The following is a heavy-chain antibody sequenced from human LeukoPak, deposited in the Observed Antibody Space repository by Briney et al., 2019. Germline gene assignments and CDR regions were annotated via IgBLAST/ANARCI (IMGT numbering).Heavy chain of an antibody. D-gene: IGHD1-1*01. V-gene: IGHV4-34*01. Sequence: SETLSLTCAVYGGSFSGYYWSWIRQPPGKGLEWIGEINHSGSTNYNPSLKSRVTISVDTSKNQFSLKLSSVTAADTAVYYCSTGTPGGANWFDPWGQGTLVTVSS. CDR3: STGTPGGANWFDP. CDR2: INHSGST. J-gene: IGHJ5*02. CDR1: GGSFSGYY.